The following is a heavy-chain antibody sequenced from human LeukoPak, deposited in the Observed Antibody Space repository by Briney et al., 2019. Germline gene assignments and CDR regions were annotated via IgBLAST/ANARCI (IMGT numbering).Heavy chain of an antibody. CDR3: ARGGAVAGNNWFDP. CDR1: GHTFTRYD. D-gene: IGHD6-19*01. J-gene: IGHJ5*02. CDR2: MNPDDGNT. V-gene: IGHV1-8*01. Sequence: GASVKVSCKASGHTFTRYDINWVRQATGQGLEWMGWMNPDDGNTGYAQKFQGRVTMTRIPSLRTAYMELSSLRSEDTAVYYCARGGAVAGNNWFDPWGQGTLVTVSS.